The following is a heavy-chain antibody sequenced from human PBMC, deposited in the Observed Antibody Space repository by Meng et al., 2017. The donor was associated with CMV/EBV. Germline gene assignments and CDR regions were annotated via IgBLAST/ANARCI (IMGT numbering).Heavy chain of an antibody. J-gene: IGHJ4*02. D-gene: IGHD3-16*01. CDR1: GYTFNKHG. CDR3: AKDLFSPGGNSCFDH. Sequence: ASVKVSCKASGYTFNKHGINWVRQAPGQGLEWMGWINLWNGKIESAQKFQGRITLTTDASTSTVYMELGSLTSDDTAVYYCAKDLFSPGGNSCFDHWGQGTLVTVSS. V-gene: IGHV1-18*01. CDR2: INLWNGKI.